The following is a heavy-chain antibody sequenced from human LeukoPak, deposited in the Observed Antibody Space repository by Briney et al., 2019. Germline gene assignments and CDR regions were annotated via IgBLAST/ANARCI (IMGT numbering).Heavy chain of an antibody. Sequence: GGSLRLSCAAPGFTFSDSYMTWVRQAPGKGVEWVAYISGSGHDINYSDSVKGRFTISRDNSKNTLYLQMNSLRPEDTALYYCAEEGDYYGSGSHRDAFDMWGQGTMVTVSS. CDR3: AEEGDYYGSGSHRDAFDM. CDR2: ISGSGHDI. V-gene: IGHV3-11*06. J-gene: IGHJ3*02. CDR1: GFTFSDSY. D-gene: IGHD3-10*01.